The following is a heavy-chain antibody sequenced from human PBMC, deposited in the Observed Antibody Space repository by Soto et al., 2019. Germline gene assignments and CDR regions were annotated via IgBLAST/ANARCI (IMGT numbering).Heavy chain of an antibody. V-gene: IGHV1-2*02. CDR2: INPNSGGT. CDR1: GYTFSDYY. CDR3: AREPATAKPEGVDF. D-gene: IGHD1-1*01. Sequence: SVKVSCQASGYTFSDYYIHWVRQAPGQGLEWMGWINPNSGGTKYAPKFQGGVTMTRDTSITTAYMELSRLRSGDTAVYYCAREPATAKPEGVDFWGQGTLVTVSS. J-gene: IGHJ4*02.